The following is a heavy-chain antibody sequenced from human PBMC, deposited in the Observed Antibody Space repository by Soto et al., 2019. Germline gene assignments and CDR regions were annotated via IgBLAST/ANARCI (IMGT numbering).Heavy chain of an antibody. CDR1: GGSISSGGYY. CDR2: IYYSGST. D-gene: IGHD2-21*02. CDR3: AMLNGGRRKILASCGGDCRPDY. Sequence: SETLSLTCTVSGGSISSGGYYWSWIRQHPGKGLEWIGYIYYSGSTYYNPSLKSRVTISVDTSKNQFSLKLSSVTAADTAVYYCAMLNGGRRKILASCGGDCRPDYWGQGTLVTVSS. J-gene: IGHJ4*02. V-gene: IGHV4-31*03.